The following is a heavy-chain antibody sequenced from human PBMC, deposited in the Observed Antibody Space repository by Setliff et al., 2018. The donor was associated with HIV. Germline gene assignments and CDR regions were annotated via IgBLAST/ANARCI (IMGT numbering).Heavy chain of an antibody. V-gene: IGHV3-33*01. CDR1: GFNFNSYG. CDR3: ATLARFAPDY. Sequence: LRLSCAASGFNFNSYGMHWVRQAPGKGLEWVAVIWFDGSYKYYVDSVKGRFTISRDNSKNTVYLQMSTLRAEDTAIYSCATLARFAPDYWSQGTQVTVSS. J-gene: IGHJ4*02. CDR2: IWFDGSYK.